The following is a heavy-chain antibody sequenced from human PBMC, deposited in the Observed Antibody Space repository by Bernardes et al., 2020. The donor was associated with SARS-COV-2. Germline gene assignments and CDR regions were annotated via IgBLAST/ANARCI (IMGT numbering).Heavy chain of an antibody. Sequence: GGSLRLSCATSGFNFRNNAMNWVRQAPRKGLEWVSGIGCDSQRWYADSVKGRFTISRDNSEMTVYLQMDSLRVDDTAVYYCAKDLYGFAAMDVWGQGTTVTVSS. J-gene: IGHJ6*02. CDR3: AKDLYGFAAMDV. CDR2: IGCDSQR. V-gene: IGHV3-23*01. CDR1: GFNFRNNA. D-gene: IGHD3-10*01.